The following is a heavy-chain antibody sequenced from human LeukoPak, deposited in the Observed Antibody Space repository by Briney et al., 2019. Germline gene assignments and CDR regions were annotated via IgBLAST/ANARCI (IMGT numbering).Heavy chain of an antibody. CDR2: IRGGADDT. J-gene: IGHJ5*02. Sequence: GGSLRLSCAASGFTFRSYSMAWVRLAPGKGREWVSVIRGGADDTSYADSVKGRFTISRGNSKNTLFLQMDGLRVEDTAVYYCATSGFSGYDHPSWGQGTLVTVSS. V-gene: IGHV3-23*01. CDR3: ATSGFSGYDHPS. CDR1: GFTFRSYS. D-gene: IGHD5-12*01.